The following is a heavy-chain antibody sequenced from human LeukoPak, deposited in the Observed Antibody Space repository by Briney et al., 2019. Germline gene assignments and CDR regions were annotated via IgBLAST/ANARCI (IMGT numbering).Heavy chain of an antibody. Sequence: PGGSLRLSCAASGFTFSSYAMSWVRQAPGKGLEWVSAISGSGGSTYYADSVKGRFTISRDNSKNTPYLQMNSLRAEDTAVYYCAKGNDYYGSGSFDYWGQGTLVTVS. CDR1: GFTFSSYA. V-gene: IGHV3-23*01. D-gene: IGHD3-10*01. CDR3: AKGNDYYGSGSFDY. J-gene: IGHJ4*02. CDR2: ISGSGGST.